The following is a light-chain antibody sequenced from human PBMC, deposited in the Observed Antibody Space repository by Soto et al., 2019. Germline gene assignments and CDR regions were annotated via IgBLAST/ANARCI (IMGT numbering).Light chain of an antibody. CDR3: QQYNSYPWT. J-gene: IGKJ1*01. CDR2: DAS. Sequence: DIQMTQSPSTLSASVGDRVTITCRASQSISSCLAWYQQKPVKAPKLLIYDASSLESGVPSRFSGSGSGTEFTLTISRLQPYDFATYYCQQYNSYPWTFGQGTKVEIK. CDR1: QSISSC. V-gene: IGKV1-5*01.